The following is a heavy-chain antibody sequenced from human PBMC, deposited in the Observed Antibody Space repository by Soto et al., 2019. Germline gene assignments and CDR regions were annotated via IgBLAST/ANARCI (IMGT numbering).Heavy chain of an antibody. Sequence: QVQLVESGGGLVKPGGSLRLSCAASGFTFSDYYMTWIRQAPGSGLEWVSYISSSSGTISYANTVKGGFTISRDNAQNSLYLQMTSLTAEDTAVYYCARGTYRSKTDFDYWGQGTLVTVSS. J-gene: IGHJ4*02. CDR3: ARGTYRSKTDFDY. V-gene: IGHV3-11*01. CDR2: ISSSSGTI. D-gene: IGHD6-13*01. CDR1: GFTFSDYY.